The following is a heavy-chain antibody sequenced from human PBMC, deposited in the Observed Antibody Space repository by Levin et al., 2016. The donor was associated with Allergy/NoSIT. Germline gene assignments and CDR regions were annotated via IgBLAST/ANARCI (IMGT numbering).Heavy chain of an antibody. D-gene: IGHD4-17*01. CDR3: ARHYTVWGRFDY. CDR2: IYYSGST. Sequence: SETLSLTCTVSGGSISSSSYYWGWIRQPPGKGLEWIGSIYYSGSTYYNPSLKSRVTISVDTSKNQFSLKLSSVTAADTAVYYCARHYTVWGRFDYWGQGTLVTVSS. J-gene: IGHJ4*02. V-gene: IGHV4-39*01. CDR1: GGSISSSSYY.